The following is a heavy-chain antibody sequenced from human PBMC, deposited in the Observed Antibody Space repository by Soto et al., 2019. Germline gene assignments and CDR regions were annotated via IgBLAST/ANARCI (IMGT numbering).Heavy chain of an antibody. CDR3: AREVGYGDFSAALLD. CDR1: GGTFSSHS. J-gene: IGHJ4*02. V-gene: IGHV1-69*01. CDR2: IITLFGTA. D-gene: IGHD4-17*01. Sequence: VQLMQSGAEVKQPGSSVKVSCKASGGTFSSHSINWVRQAPGQGLERMGGIITLFGTANYAQNFQGRVTITADQSTSTAYMELNSRRSDDTAVYYCAREVGYGDFSAALLDWGQGTLVTVSS.